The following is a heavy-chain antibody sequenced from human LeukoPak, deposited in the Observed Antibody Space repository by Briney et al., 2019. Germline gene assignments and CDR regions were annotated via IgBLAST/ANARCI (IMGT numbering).Heavy chain of an antibody. D-gene: IGHD3-10*01. CDR3: VRGPGGWFDP. CDR1: RFSVSSNF. J-gene: IGHJ5*02. V-gene: IGHV3-53*04. Sequence: GGSLSLSCAASRFSVSSNFMSCVRQAPGKGLEWVATIYSDGTTYYADSVKGRFTISRHNSKNTLYLQMNSLRAEDTAVYYCVRGPGGWFDPWGQGTLVTVSS. CDR2: IYSDGTT.